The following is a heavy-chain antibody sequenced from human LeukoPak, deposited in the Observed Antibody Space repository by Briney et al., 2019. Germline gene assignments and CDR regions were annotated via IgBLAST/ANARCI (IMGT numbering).Heavy chain of an antibody. D-gene: IGHD5-24*01. Sequence: GGSLRLSCAASGFTFSSYAMSWVRQAPGKGLEWVSLINSDGSITTYADSVKGRFTISRDNAKNTLYLQMNSLRAEDTAVYYCARDNRNYMFDYWGQGILVTVSS. CDR1: GFTFSSYA. CDR2: INSDGSIT. V-gene: IGHV3-74*01. CDR3: ARDNRNYMFDY. J-gene: IGHJ4*02.